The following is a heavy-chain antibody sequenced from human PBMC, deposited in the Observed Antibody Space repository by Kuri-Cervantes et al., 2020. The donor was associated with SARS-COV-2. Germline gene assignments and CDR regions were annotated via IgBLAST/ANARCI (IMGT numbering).Heavy chain of an antibody. CDR1: GYTFTSYA. CDR3: ARGKANYFDY. J-gene: IGHJ4*02. D-gene: IGHD3-10*01. Sequence: ASVKVSCKASGYTFTSYAIHWVRQAPGQRLEWMGWINAGNGNTKYSQKFQGRVTMTRDTSTSTVYMELSSLRSEDTAVYYCARGKANYFDYWGQGTLVTVSS. CDR2: INAGNGNT. V-gene: IGHV1-3*01.